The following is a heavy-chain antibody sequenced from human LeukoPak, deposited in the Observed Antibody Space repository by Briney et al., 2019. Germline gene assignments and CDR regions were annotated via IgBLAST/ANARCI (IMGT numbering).Heavy chain of an antibody. V-gene: IGHV4-34*01. Sequence: PSETPSLTCAVYGGSFSGYYWSWIRQPPGKGLEWIGEINHSGSTNYNPSLKSRVTISVDTSKNQFSLKLSSVTAADTAVYYCARGPRYCSGGSCYFNYWGQGTLVTVSS. J-gene: IGHJ4*02. CDR1: GGSFSGYY. D-gene: IGHD2-15*01. CDR2: INHSGST. CDR3: ARGPRYCSGGSCYFNY.